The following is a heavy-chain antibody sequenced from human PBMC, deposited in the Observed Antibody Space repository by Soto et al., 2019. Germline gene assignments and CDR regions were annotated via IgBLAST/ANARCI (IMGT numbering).Heavy chain of an antibody. D-gene: IGHD1-26*01. CDR2: ISGSGGST. CDR1: GFTFSSYA. V-gene: IGHV3-23*01. CDR3: ARRGSGSYYDY. J-gene: IGHJ4*02. Sequence: EVQLLESGGGLVQPGGSLRLSCAASGFTFSSYAMRWVRHAPGKWLEWVSAISGSGGSTYYADSVKGRFTISRDNSKNTLYLQMKSLRAEDTAVYYCARRGSGSYYDYWGQGTLVTVSS.